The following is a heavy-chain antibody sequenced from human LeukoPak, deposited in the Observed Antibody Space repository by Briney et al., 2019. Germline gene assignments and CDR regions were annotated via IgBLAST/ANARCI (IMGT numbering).Heavy chain of an antibody. Sequence: GGTLRLSCAASGFTFSSYGMSWVRQAPGKGLEWVSAISGSGGSTYYADSVKGRFTISRDNSKNTLYLQMNSLRAEDTAVYYCAKGAAMVTDYDYWGQGTLVTVSS. D-gene: IGHD5-18*01. J-gene: IGHJ4*02. CDR2: ISGSGGST. V-gene: IGHV3-23*01. CDR3: AKGAAMVTDYDY. CDR1: GFTFSSYG.